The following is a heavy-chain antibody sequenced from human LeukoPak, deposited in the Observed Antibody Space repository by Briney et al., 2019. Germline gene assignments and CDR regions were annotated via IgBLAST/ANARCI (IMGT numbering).Heavy chain of an antibody. Sequence: SETLSLTCTVSGGSFSSGSYYWSWIRQPPGKGLEWIGYICYSGSTNYNPSLKSRVTISVDTSKNQFSLKLSSVTAADAAVYYCARGSVKQQLVRGTLDYWGQGTLVTVSS. J-gene: IGHJ4*02. CDR2: ICYSGST. V-gene: IGHV4-61*01. CDR3: ARGSVKQQLVRGTLDY. CDR1: GGSFSSGSYY. D-gene: IGHD6-13*01.